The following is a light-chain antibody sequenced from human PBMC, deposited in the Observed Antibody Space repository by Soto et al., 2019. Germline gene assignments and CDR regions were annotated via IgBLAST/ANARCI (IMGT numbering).Light chain of an antibody. V-gene: IGKV1-12*01. CDR1: QGVSSR. CDR2: VAS. CDR3: QQPNSFPLS. J-gene: IGKJ4*02. Sequence: DIQMTQSPSSVSASVGDTVAITCRASQGVSSRLAWYQQKPGTAPKVLISVASSLQSGVPSRFSGSGSGTDFTLTISSLQPDDFATYYSQQPNSFPLSFGGGTKVEIK.